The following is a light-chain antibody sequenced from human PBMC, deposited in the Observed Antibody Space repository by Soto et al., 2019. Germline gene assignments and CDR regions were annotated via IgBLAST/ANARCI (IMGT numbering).Light chain of an antibody. J-gene: IGLJ2*01. CDR1: SSDVGAYNY. CDR2: DVS. Sequence: QLVLTQPASVSGSPGQSIAISCTGTSSDVGAYNYVSWYQQHPGKAPKLMIHDVSNRPSGISDRFSGSKSGNTASLTISGLQAEDEADYYCSSYTSTKTLLFGGGTKLTVL. CDR3: SSYTSTKTLL. V-gene: IGLV2-14*03.